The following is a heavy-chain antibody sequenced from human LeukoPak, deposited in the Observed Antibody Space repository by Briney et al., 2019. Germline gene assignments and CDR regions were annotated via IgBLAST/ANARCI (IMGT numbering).Heavy chain of an antibody. D-gene: IGHD3-9*01. V-gene: IGHV1-2*02. CDR3: AREFIDILTGQLNPTTLDY. J-gene: IGHJ4*02. CDR2: INPNSGGT. Sequence: ASVKVSCKASGYTFTGYYMHWVRQAPGQGLEWMGWINPNSGGTNYAQKFQGRVTMTRDTSISTAYMELSRLRSDDTAVYYCAREFIDILTGQLNPTTLDYWGQGTLVTVSS. CDR1: GYTFTGYY.